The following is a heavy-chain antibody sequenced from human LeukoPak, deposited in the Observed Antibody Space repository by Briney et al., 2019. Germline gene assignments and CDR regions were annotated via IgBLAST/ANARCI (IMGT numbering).Heavy chain of an antibody. J-gene: IGHJ4*02. Sequence: SETLSLTCTVSGGSISSGGYYWSWIRQPPGKGLEWIGYIYHSGSTYYNPSLKSRVTISVDRSKNQFSLKLSSVTAADTAVYYCARGATIFGVAIAQHSDYWGQGTLVTVSS. V-gene: IGHV4-30-2*01. CDR1: GGSISSGGYY. CDR2: IYHSGST. D-gene: IGHD3-3*01. CDR3: ARGATIFGVAIAQHSDY.